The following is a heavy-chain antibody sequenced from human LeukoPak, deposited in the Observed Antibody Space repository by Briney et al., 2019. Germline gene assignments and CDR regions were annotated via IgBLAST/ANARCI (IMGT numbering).Heavy chain of an antibody. V-gene: IGHV5-51*01. CDR3: ARHRRTSGYFDY. Sequence: GESLKISCKGSGYIFTSYWIGWVRQMPGKGLEWMAIIYPDDSDTRYSPSFQGQVTISADKSISTAYLQWSSLKASDTAMYYCARHRRTSGYFDYWGQGTLVTVSS. CDR1: GYIFTSYW. CDR2: IYPDDSDT. J-gene: IGHJ4*02. D-gene: IGHD1-26*01.